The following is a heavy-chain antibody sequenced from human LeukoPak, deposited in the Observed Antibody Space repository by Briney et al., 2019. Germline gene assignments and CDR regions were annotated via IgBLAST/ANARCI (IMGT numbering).Heavy chain of an antibody. CDR2: INPSGGST. V-gene: IGHV1-46*01. J-gene: IGHJ4*02. D-gene: IGHD6-19*01. Sequence: ASVKVSCKASGYTFTSYYMHWVRQAPGQGLEWVGIINPSGGSTSYAQKFQGRVTMTRDTSTSTVYMELSSLRSEDTAVYYCARAHSSGWYPGYWGQGTLVTVSS. CDR1: GYTFTSYY. CDR3: ARAHSSGWYPGY.